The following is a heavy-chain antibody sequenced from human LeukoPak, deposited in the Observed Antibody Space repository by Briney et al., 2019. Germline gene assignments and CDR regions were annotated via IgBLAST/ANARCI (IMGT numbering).Heavy chain of an antibody. CDR1: GFTVSSNY. CDR2: IYSGGST. J-gene: IGHJ6*03. V-gene: IGHV3-53*01. CDR3: ARVVMVRGALYYYHMDV. D-gene: IGHD3-10*01. Sequence: GGSLRLSCAASGFTVSSNYMSWVRQAPGKGLEWVSVIYSGGSTYYADSVKGRFTISRDNSKNTLYLQMNSLRAEDTAVYYCARVVMVRGALYYYHMDVWGKGTTVTVSS.